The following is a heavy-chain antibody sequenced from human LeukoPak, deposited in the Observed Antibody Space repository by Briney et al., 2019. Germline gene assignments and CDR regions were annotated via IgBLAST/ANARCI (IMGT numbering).Heavy chain of an antibody. D-gene: IGHD2-8*02. J-gene: IGHJ3*01. CDR2: IRSEGYGGTP. CDR3: ARGHTGGSYAYDV. V-gene: IGHV3-49*03. CDR1: GFPFGAYT. Sequence: GGSLRLSCTGYGFPFGAYTMSWFRQAPGKGLAWVAFIRSEGYGGTPEYDASVKGRFTISRDDSKSIAYLQMNSLRAEDTALYYCARGHTGGSYAYDVWGQGTLVTVSS.